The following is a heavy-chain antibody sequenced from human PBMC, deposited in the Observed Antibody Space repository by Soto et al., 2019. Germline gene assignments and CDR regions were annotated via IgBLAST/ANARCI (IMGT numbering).Heavy chain of an antibody. CDR1: GGSFSGYY. J-gene: IGHJ3*02. Sequence: QVQLQQWGAGLLKPSETLSLTCAVYGGSFSGYYWSWIRQPPGKGLEWIGEINHSGSTNYNPSLNSRVTISVDTSKNQFSLKLSSVTAADTAVYYCARTGITILYQGAFDIWGQGTMVTVSS. V-gene: IGHV4-34*01. CDR2: INHSGST. D-gene: IGHD3-3*01. CDR3: ARTGITILYQGAFDI.